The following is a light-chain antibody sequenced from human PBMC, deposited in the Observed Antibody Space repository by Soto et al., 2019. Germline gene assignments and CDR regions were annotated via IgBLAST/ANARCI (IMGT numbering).Light chain of an antibody. J-gene: IGLJ2*01. CDR2: EVS. Sequence: QSALTQPASVSGSPGQSITISCTGTSSDVGGYNYVSWYQQHPGKAPKLMIYEVSNRPSGVSNRFSGSKSGNTASLTISGLQAXDEADYYCCSYTSSTTPLFGGGTKLTVL. CDR3: CSYTSSTTPL. CDR1: SSDVGGYNY. V-gene: IGLV2-14*01.